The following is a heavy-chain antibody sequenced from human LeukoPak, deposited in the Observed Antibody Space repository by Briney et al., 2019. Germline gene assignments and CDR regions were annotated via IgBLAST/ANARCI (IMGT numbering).Heavy chain of an antibody. CDR3: ASLRGVNR. Sequence: GRSLRLSCAASGFTFSDYYTSWIPQPPGEGLERGSYISSSCTTIYYADSVRGRFTVSRDNAKNSLYLQMDSLSAEDTAVYYCASLRGVNRWGQGTLVTVSS. J-gene: IGHJ4*02. D-gene: IGHD3-10*01. CDR2: ISSSCTTI. V-gene: IGHV3-11*01. CDR1: GFTFSDYY.